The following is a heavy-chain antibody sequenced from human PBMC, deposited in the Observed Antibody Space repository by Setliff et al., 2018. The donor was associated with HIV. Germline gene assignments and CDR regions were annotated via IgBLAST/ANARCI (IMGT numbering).Heavy chain of an antibody. Sequence: SETLSLTCAVYGGSFTGYYWSWIRQPPGKGLEWVGEINHSGNSNYNPSLRSRVTLSTDTSKKQFSLKLRSVTAADTAVYYCARGPRGKGVIYYFDYWGQGNLVTVSS. CDR2: INHSGNS. V-gene: IGHV4-34*01. CDR1: GGSFTGYY. J-gene: IGHJ4*02. D-gene: IGHD2-8*01. CDR3: ARGPRGKGVIYYFDY.